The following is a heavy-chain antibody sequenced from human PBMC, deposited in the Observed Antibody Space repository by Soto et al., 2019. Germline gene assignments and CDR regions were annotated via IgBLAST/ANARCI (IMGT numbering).Heavy chain of an antibody. CDR3: GKERGSGSSSWYNGWFDP. CDR1: GFTFSSYA. CDR2: ISGSGDRT. V-gene: IGHV3-23*01. D-gene: IGHD6-13*01. J-gene: IGHJ5*02. Sequence: EVQLLESGGGLVQPGGSLRLSCAASGFTFSSYAMSWVRQAPGKGLEWVSAISGSGDRTYYADSVKGRFTISRDNSKNTLYLQMNSLRAEDMAVYYWGKERGSGSSSWYNGWFDPWGQGTLVTVSS.